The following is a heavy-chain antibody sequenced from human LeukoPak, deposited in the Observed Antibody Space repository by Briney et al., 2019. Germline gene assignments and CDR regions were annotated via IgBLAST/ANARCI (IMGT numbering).Heavy chain of an antibody. D-gene: IGHD1-14*01. Sequence: SQTLSLTCAISGDSVSSNNVGWNWIRQSPSRGLEWLGRTYYSSNWYYDYAVSVKSRIIINPDTSKNQFSLQLNSVTPEDTAVYYCARGVGVERNQWFDPWGQGTLVTVSS. CDR1: GDSVSSNNVG. CDR2: TYYSSNWYY. CDR3: ARGVGVERNQWFDP. J-gene: IGHJ5*02. V-gene: IGHV6-1*01.